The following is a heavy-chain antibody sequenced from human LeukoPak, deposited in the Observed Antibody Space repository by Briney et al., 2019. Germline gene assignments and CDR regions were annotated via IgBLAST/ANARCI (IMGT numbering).Heavy chain of an antibody. Sequence: SETLSLTCAVYGGSFSGYYWSWIRQPPGKGLEWIGSIYHSGSTYYNPSLKSRVTISVDTSKNQFSLKLSSVTAADTAVYYCAREYSSSWSIDYWGQGTLVTVSS. CDR3: AREYSSSWSIDY. CDR2: IYHSGST. D-gene: IGHD6-13*01. V-gene: IGHV4-34*01. CDR1: GGSFSGYY. J-gene: IGHJ4*02.